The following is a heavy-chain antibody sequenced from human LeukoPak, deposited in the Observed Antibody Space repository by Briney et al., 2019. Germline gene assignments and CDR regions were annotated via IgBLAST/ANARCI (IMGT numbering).Heavy chain of an antibody. D-gene: IGHD6-13*01. CDR1: GGSISSYY. CDR3: ARGEPRIARPGAPPFDL. Sequence: SQTLSLTCTVSGGSISSYYWQWIRQPPGNRLEWIGYVYYSGSTDYNPSLKSRVTISVDTSKNQFSLRLTSVTAADTAVYYCARGEPRIARPGAPPFDLWGRGTLVTVSS. J-gene: IGHJ2*01. CDR2: VYYSGST. V-gene: IGHV4-59*01.